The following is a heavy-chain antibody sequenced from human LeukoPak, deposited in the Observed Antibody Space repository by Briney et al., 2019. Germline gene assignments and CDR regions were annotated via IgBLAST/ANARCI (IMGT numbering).Heavy chain of an antibody. CDR2: IYYSGST. CDR1: GGSISSYY. V-gene: IGHV4-59*08. CDR3: ARTIVVVPAADSYFDY. D-gene: IGHD2-2*01. Sequence: SETLSLTCTVSGGSISSYYWSWIRQPPGKGLEWIGYIYYSGSTNYNPSLKSRVTISVDTSKNQFSLKLSSVTAADTAVYYCARTIVVVPAADSYFDYWGQGTLVTVSS. J-gene: IGHJ4*02.